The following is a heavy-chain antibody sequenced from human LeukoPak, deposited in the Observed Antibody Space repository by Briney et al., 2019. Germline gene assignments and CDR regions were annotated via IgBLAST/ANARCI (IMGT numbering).Heavy chain of an antibody. V-gene: IGHV3-23*01. Sequence: GGSLRLSCAASGFTFSNYALSWVRQAPGKGLQWVSTISITSGSTYYADSVKGRFTISRDNSRNTVSLQMNSLRAEDTAVYYCAKEAPLYCAATNCEEGSFDCWGQGTLVTISS. CDR2: ISITSGST. CDR3: AKEAPLYCAATNCEEGSFDC. CDR1: GFTFSNYA. D-gene: IGHD2-8*02. J-gene: IGHJ4*02.